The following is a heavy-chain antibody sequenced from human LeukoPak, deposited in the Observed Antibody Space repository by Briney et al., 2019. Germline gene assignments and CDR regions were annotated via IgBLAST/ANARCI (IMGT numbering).Heavy chain of an antibody. V-gene: IGHV1-2*02. D-gene: IGHD4-17*01. CDR1: GYTFTGYY. CDR2: INPNSGGT. J-gene: IGHJ4*02. CDR3: ARYDYGDYVGADY. Sequence: ASVKVSCKASGYTFTGYYMHWVRQAPGHGLEWMRWINPNSGGTNYAQKFQGRVTMTRDTSISTAYMELSRLRSDDTAVYYCARYDYGDYVGADYWGQGTLVTVSS.